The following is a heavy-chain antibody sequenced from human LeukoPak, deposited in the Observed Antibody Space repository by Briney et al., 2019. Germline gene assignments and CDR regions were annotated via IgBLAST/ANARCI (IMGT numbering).Heavy chain of an antibody. V-gene: IGHV4-30-4*08. Sequence: SETLFLTCTVSGGSISSGDYYWSWIRQPPGKGLEWIGYIYYSGSTYYNPSLKSRVTISVDTSKNQFSLKLSSVTAADTAVYYCARDRAITIFGGPWFDPWGQGTLVTVSS. J-gene: IGHJ5*02. D-gene: IGHD3-3*01. CDR3: ARDRAITIFGGPWFDP. CDR1: GGSISSGDYY. CDR2: IYYSGST.